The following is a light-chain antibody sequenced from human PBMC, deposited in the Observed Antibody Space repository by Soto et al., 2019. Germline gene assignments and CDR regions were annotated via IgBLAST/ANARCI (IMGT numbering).Light chain of an antibody. CDR3: QHYNSYSEA. Sequence: IQLTQSPSSLSASVGDRVTITCRASQGISTLLAWYQQKPGKAPKLLIYKASTLKSGVPSRFSGSGSGTEFTLTISSLQPDDFATYYCQHYNSYSEAFGQGTKVDIK. V-gene: IGKV1-5*03. CDR1: QGISTL. CDR2: KAS. J-gene: IGKJ1*01.